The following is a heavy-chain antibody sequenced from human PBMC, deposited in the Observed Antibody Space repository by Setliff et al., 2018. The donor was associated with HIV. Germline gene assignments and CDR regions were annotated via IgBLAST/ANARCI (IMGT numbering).Heavy chain of an antibody. CDR3: TRDLWGVGYFNPGYYFDR. D-gene: IGHD3-9*01. V-gene: IGHV4-4*07. CDR2: IYTRGNT. CDR1: GASITSHN. Sequence: SETLSLTCSVSGASITSHNWSWIRQAAGKGLEWIGRIYTRGNTNYNPSLRSRVTMSVDTSKNQFSLKVTSVTAADTAVYYCTRDLWGVGYFNPGYYFDRWGQGTLVTVSS. J-gene: IGHJ4*02.